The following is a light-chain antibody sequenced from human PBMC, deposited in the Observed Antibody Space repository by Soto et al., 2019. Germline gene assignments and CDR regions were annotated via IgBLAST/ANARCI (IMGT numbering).Light chain of an antibody. V-gene: IGKV1-39*01. CDR2: AAS. J-gene: IGKJ5*01. CDR1: QNIGRF. Sequence: DIQMTQYPSSLSASIGDRVTITCRASQNIGRFLNWYQQKPGKAPELLIYAASNLQSGVPSRFSGSGSGTEFTLTISSLQPDDFATYYCQQANSFPITFGQGTRLEI. CDR3: QQANSFPIT.